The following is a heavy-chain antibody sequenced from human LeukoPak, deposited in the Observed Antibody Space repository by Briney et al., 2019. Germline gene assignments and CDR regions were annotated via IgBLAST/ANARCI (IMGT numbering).Heavy chain of an antibody. J-gene: IGHJ4*02. CDR1: GGSISSYY. D-gene: IGHD3-10*01. V-gene: IGHV4-59*01. CDR2: ICYSGST. Sequence: SETLSLTCTVSGGSISSYYWSWIRQPLGKGLEWIGYICYSGSTNYNPSLKSRVTISVDTSKNQFSLKLSSVTAADTAVYYCARGHRYYGSGSQSPFDYWGQGTLVTVSS. CDR3: ARGHRYYGSGSQSPFDY.